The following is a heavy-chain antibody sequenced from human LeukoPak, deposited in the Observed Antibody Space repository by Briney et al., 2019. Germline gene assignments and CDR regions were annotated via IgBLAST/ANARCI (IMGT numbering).Heavy chain of an antibody. CDR3: ATSRSFDY. V-gene: IGHV3-7*01. Sequence: GGSLRLSCAASGFAFTSYWMSWVRQAPGKGLEWVANIKQDGREKYYVDSVKGRFTISRDNAKNSLYLQMNSLSAEDTAVYYCATSRSFDYWGQGTLVTVSS. J-gene: IGHJ4*02. CDR1: GFAFTSYW. CDR2: IKQDGREK.